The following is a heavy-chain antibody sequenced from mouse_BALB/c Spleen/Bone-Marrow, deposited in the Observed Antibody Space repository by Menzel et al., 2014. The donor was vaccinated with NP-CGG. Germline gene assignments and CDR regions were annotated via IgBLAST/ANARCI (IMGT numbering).Heavy chain of an antibody. CDR1: GYAFGNYW. J-gene: IGHJ2*01. V-gene: IGHV1-80*01. CDR3: ARGRGWYFDY. D-gene: IGHD2-3*01. Sequence: VQLQQSGAELVRPGSSVKISCKASGYAFGNYWMNWVKRRPGQGLEWIGQIYPGDGDTNYNGKFKGKATLTADKSSSTAYMQLSSLTSEDSAVYFCARGRGWYFDYWGQGTTLTVSS. CDR2: IYPGDGDT.